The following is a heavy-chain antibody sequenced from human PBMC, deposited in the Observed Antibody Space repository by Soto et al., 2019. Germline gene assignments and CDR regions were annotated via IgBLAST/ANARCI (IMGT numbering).Heavy chain of an antibody. Sequence: ASVKVSCKASGYTFTSYGISWVRQAPGQGLEWMGWISAYNGNTNYAQKLQGRVTMTTDTSTSTAYMELRSLRSDDTAVYYCARYCRSWDMGACYNCYYGMDVWGQGTTVTVSS. D-gene: IGHD6-13*01. CDR1: GYTFTSYG. CDR3: ARYCRSWDMGACYNCYYGMDV. V-gene: IGHV1-18*04. J-gene: IGHJ6*02. CDR2: ISAYNGNT.